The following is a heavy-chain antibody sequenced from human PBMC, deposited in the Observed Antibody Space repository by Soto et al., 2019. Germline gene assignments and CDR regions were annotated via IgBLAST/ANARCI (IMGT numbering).Heavy chain of an antibody. V-gene: IGHV3-30-3*01. Sequence: QVELVESGGGVVQPGASLRLSCVASGFTFSDFPLHWVRRAPGKGLEWVAVISYDGNDESYSDSVKGRFTISRDNSKTRFYLKMNGLRVEDRAVYHCARDMRHDFASGRLDYWGQGPLVTVPS. J-gene: IGHJ4*02. CDR2: ISYDGNDE. D-gene: IGHD3-10*01. CDR1: GFTFSDFP. CDR3: ARDMRHDFASGRLDY.